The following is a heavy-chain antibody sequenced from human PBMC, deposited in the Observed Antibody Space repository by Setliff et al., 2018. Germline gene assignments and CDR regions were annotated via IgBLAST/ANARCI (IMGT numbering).Heavy chain of an antibody. J-gene: IGHJ5*02. Sequence: SETLSLTCTVSGGPIISDTYYWGWIRQPPGRGLEWIGSIYSSGNTYYNPSAKSRVTISVDTSKNQVSLKLTSVTAADTSVYYCARHFGWRFDPWGQGARVTVSS. V-gene: IGHV4-39*01. D-gene: IGHD3-10*01. CDR1: GGPIISDTYY. CDR2: IYSSGNT. CDR3: ARHFGWRFDP.